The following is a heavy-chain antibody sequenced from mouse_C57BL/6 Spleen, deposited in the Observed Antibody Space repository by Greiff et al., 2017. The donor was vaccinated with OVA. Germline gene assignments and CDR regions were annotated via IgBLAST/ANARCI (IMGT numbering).Heavy chain of an antibody. CDR1: GYAFSSSW. J-gene: IGHJ2*01. CDR2: IYPGDGDT. D-gene: IGHD2-4*01. V-gene: IGHV1-82*01. Sequence: VQLKQSGPELVKPGASVKLSCKASGYAFSSSWMNWVKQRPGKGLEWIGRIYPGDGDTNYNGKFKGKATLTADKSSSTAYMQLSSLTSEDSAVYFCARSGDYNYFDYWGQGTTLTVSS. CDR3: ARSGDYNYFDY.